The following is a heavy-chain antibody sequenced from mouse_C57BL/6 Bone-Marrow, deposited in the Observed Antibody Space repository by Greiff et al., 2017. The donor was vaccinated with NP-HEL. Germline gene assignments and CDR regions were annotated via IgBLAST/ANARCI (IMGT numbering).Heavy chain of an antibody. V-gene: IGHV14-4*01. CDR3: TTPPDYYGSPGAMDY. J-gene: IGHJ4*01. Sequence: VQLKESGAELVRPGASVKLSCTASGFNIKDDYMHWVKQRPEQGLEWIGWIDPENGDTEYASKFQGKATITADTSSNTAYLQLSSLTSEDTAVYYCTTPPDYYGSPGAMDYWGQGTSVTVSS. CDR1: GFNIKDDY. D-gene: IGHD1-1*01. CDR2: IDPENGDT.